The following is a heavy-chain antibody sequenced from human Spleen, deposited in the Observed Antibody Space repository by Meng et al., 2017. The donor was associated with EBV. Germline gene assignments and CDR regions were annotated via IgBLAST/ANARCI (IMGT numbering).Heavy chain of an antibody. Sequence: QVPLEQSGTGEKRPGASKKGSCKTYAHSSTAYPSHRVRQAPGQGLEWMGRIDPHSGGANYAQKFQDRVIMSRDTSINTAYMEVSSLTSDDTAVYFCVRGGTGYDYAFEYWGQGTLVTISS. J-gene: IGHJ4*02. CDR2: IDPHSGGA. CDR3: VRGGTGYDYAFEY. D-gene: IGHD5-12*01. V-gene: IGHV1-2*06. CDR1: AHSSTAYP.